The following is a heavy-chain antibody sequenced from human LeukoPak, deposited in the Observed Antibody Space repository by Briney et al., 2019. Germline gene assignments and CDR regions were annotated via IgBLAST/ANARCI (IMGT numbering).Heavy chain of an antibody. J-gene: IGHJ4*02. CDR1: GYTFTGYY. V-gene: IGHV1-2*02. CDR2: INPNSGGT. Sequence: ASVKVSCKASGYTFTGYYMHWVRQAPGQGLEWMGWINPNSGGTNYAQKFQGRVTMTRDTSISTAYMELSRLRSDDTAVYYCARGVSRVELAPSGFDYWGQGTLVTVS. D-gene: IGHD5-24*01. CDR3: ARGVSRVELAPSGFDY.